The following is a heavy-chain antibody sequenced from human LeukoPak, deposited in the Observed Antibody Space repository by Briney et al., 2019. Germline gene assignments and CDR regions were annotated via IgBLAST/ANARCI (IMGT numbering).Heavy chain of an antibody. Sequence: RASVKVSCKASGYPFTTYYIHWVRQAPGQGLEWMGWINPNSGYTKSAQKFQGRVTMTRDTSISAAYMELSRLTSDDTAVYYCARGPDSGSYFPYDYWGQGTLVPVSS. D-gene: IGHD1-26*01. J-gene: IGHJ4*02. V-gene: IGHV1-2*02. CDR2: INPNSGYT. CDR3: ARGPDSGSYFPYDY. CDR1: GYPFTTYY.